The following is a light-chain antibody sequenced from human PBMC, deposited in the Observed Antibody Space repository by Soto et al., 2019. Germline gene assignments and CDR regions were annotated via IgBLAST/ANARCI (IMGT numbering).Light chain of an antibody. CDR2: DAS. J-gene: IGKJ1*01. CDR3: QQYSISST. Sequence: EIVLTQSPATLSLSPGERATLSCRASQSVSSYLGWYQQKPGQAPRLLIYDASNRATGIPARFSGSGSRTDFTLTISSLEPEYFAVYYCQQYSISSTFGQGTKVDIK. V-gene: IGKV3-11*01. CDR1: QSVSSY.